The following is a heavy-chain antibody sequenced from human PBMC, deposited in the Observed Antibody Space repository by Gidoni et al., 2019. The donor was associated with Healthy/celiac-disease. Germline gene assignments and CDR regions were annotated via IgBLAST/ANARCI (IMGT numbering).Heavy chain of an antibody. CDR3: ARDRRYYGSGSPQYYYYYGMDV. Sequence: QVPLLESGLGVVQHGRSLRLSCSASGFTFSRSSMRWVPQAPGKGLEWLAVISHEGSNKYYADSVKGRFTISRENSKNTLYLQMNSRRAEDTAVYYCARDRRYYGSGSPQYYYYYGMDVWGQGTTGNVSS. CDR1: GFTFSRSS. D-gene: IGHD3-10*01. J-gene: IGHJ6*02. V-gene: IGHV3-30-3*01. CDR2: ISHEGSNK.